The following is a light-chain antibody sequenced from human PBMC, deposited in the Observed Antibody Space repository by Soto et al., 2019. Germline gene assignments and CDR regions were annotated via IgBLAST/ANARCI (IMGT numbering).Light chain of an antibody. V-gene: IGKV1-39*01. CDR3: QQSYSTPIT. CDR2: TAS. CDR1: QGISSY. Sequence: DIQLTQSPSFLSASVGDRVTITCRASQGISSYLAWYQQKPGKAPKLLISTASTLQSGVPSRFSGSGSGTDFTLTISSLQPEDFATYYCQQSYSTPITFGQGTRLEI. J-gene: IGKJ5*01.